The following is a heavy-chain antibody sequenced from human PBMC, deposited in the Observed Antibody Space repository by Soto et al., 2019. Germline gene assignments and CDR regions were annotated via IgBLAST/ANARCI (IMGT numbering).Heavy chain of an antibody. CDR1: GYTFMYVY. D-gene: IGHD3-22*01. CDR3: ASGRYDASGYFDY. CDR2: ITPFNGNT. Sequence: GASVKVSCKASGYTFMYVYLHWVRQAPGQALEWMGWITPFNGNTKYAQKFQDRVTFTGDTSLTTAYMELSSLRSDDTAMFYCASGRYDASGYFDYWGQGTLVTVSS. V-gene: IGHV1-45*02. J-gene: IGHJ4*02.